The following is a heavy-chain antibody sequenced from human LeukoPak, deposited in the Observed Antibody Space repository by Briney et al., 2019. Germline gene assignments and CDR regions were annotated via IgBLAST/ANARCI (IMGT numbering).Heavy chain of an antibody. CDR1: GGSISSSSYY. Sequence: SETLSLTCTVSGGSISSSSYYWGWIRQPPGKGLEWIGSIYYSGSTYYNPSLKSRVTISVDTSKNQFSLKLSSVTAADTAVYYCARVITRELSYFDYWGQGTLVTVSS. CDR3: ARVITRELSYFDY. CDR2: IYYSGST. J-gene: IGHJ4*02. V-gene: IGHV4-39*01. D-gene: IGHD1-26*01.